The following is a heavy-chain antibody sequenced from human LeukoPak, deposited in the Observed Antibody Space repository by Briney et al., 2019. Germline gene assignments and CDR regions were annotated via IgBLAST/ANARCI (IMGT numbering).Heavy chain of an antibody. CDR1: GGSISSYY. J-gene: IGHJ3*02. D-gene: IGHD1-26*01. CDR2: IYYSGST. V-gene: IGHV4-59*01. Sequence: TSETLSLTCTVSGGSISSYYWSWIRQPPGKGLEWIGYIYYSGSTNYNPSLEGRVTISVDTSKNQFSLKLSSVTAADTAVYYCAREVLGGSYQPGAFDIWGQGTIVTVSS. CDR3: AREVLGGSYQPGAFDI.